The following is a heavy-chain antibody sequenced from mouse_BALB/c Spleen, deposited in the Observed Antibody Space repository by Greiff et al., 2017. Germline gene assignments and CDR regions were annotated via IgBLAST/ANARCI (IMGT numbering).Heavy chain of an antibody. D-gene: IGHD3-1*01. Sequence: EVKLVESGGGLVKPGGSLKLSCAASGFTFNTYAMNWVRQAPGKGLEWVARIRSKSNNYATYYADSVKDRFTISRDDSQSMLYLQMNNLKTEDTAMYYCVRQLGLRGFAYWGQGTLVTVSA. V-gene: IGHV10-1*02. J-gene: IGHJ3*01. CDR1: GFTFNTYA. CDR3: VRQLGLRGFAY. CDR2: IRSKSNNYAT.